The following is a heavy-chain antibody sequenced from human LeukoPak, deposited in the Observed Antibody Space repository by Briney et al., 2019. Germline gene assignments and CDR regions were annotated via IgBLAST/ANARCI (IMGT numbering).Heavy chain of an antibody. J-gene: IGHJ4*02. CDR3: AREVRGYDI. CDR2: IYYSGST. Sequence: PSETLSLTCTVSGGSISSYYWSWIRQPPGKGLEWNGYIYYSGSTNYNPSLKSRVTISVDTSKNQFSLKLSSVTAADTAVYYCAREVRGYDIWGQGTLVTVSS. D-gene: IGHD5-12*01. CDR1: GGSISSYY. V-gene: IGHV4-59*01.